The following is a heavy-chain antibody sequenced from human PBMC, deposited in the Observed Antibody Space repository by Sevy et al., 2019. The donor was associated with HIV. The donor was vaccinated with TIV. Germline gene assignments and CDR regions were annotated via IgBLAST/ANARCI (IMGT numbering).Heavy chain of an antibody. J-gene: IGHJ3*02. CDR3: ARPRVYGDGAFDI. V-gene: IGHV5-51*01. CDR2: IYPGDSET. CDR1: GYRFTNYW. Sequence: GESLKISCKGSGYRFTNYWIGWVRQMPGKGLEWRGSIYPGDSETTYSPSFQGQVTISADNSITTAYLKWSSLKASDSVMYYCARPRVYGDGAFDIWGQGTMVTVSS. D-gene: IGHD4-17*01.